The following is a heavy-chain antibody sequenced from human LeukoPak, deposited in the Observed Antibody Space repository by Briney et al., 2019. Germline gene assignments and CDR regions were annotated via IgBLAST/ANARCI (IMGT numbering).Heavy chain of an antibody. CDR1: GYTFTSYY. CDR3: ARDHYHKIHSVMVTAPEY. D-gene: IGHD2-21*02. Sequence: ASVKVSCKASGYTFTSYYMHWVRQAPGQGLEWMGIINPTGGSTSYAQKFQGRVTMTRDTSTSTVYMELRSLRSEDTAVYYCARDHYHKIHSVMVTAPEYWGQGTLVIVSS. J-gene: IGHJ4*02. V-gene: IGHV1-46*01. CDR2: INPTGGST.